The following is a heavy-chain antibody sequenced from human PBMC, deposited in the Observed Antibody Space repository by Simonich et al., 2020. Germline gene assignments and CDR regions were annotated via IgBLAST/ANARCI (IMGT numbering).Heavy chain of an antibody. CDR1: GFTFSSYA. CDR3: AKEVSSGFISG. Sequence: EVQLLESGGGLVQPGGSLRLFCAASGFTFSSYAMSWVRQAPGKGMEGVQAISGSGGSTYYADSWKGRFTISRDNSKNTLYLQMNSLRAEDTAVYYCAKEVSSGFISGWGQGTMVTVSS. J-gene: IGHJ3*01. CDR2: ISGSGGST. V-gene: IGHV3-23*01. D-gene: IGHD2-21*01.